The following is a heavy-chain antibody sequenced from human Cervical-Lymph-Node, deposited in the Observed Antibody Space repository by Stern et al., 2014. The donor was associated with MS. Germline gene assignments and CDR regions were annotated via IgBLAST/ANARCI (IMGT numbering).Heavy chain of an antibody. CDR3: ARDSRDYLNYYGLDV. Sequence: VQLEESGGGVVQPGRSLRLACATAGFTFSYYGMAWVRQAPGKGLEWGALLWYEENKTYYTDSVKGRFTISRDTSKNTLYLQMDNLRAEDTAVYYCARDSRDYLNYYGLDVWGQGTTVTVS. CDR1: GFTFSYYG. D-gene: IGHD4-17*01. V-gene: IGHV3-33*01. J-gene: IGHJ6*02. CDR2: LWYEENKT.